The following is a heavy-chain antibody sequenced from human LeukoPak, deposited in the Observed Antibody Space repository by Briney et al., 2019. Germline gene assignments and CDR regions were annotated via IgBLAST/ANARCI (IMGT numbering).Heavy chain of an antibody. J-gene: IGHJ4*02. CDR1: GGFISSGYYY. D-gene: IGHD3-22*01. V-gene: IGHV4-61*02. CDR3: AREMYDSGGYRVSYFDY. CDR2: IYTSGST. Sequence: SETLSLTCTVSGGFISSGYYYWTWIRQPAGKALEWIGRIYTSGSTNYNPSLKSRVTMSVDTSKNQFSLKLNSVTAADTAVYYCAREMYDSGGYRVSYFDYWGQGTLVTVSS.